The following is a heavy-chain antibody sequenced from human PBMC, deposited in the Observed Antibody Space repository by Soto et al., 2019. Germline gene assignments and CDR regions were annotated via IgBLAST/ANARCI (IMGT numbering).Heavy chain of an antibody. CDR1: GFTFITYA. CDR3: AKDSFINLRGYDSY. J-gene: IGHJ4*02. Sequence: GGSLRLSCAASGFTFITYAMIWGRQAPGKGLEWVSAISGSGDSTYYADSVKGRFTISRDNSKNTLYLQMSSLRAEDTAIYYCAKDSFINLRGYDSYWGQGTLVTVSS. V-gene: IGHV3-23*01. D-gene: IGHD5-12*01. CDR2: ISGSGDST.